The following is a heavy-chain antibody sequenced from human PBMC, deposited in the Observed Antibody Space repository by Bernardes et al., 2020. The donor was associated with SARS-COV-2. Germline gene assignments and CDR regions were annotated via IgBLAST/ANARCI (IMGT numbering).Heavy chain of an antibody. Sequence: GGSLRLSCAASGLTFTDAWMSWVRQAPGKGLEWVARIKSKSRGGTTDYAAPVKGRFTISRDDSQNTVYLQMNGLEIEDTAVYYCVTGIQRETVAIQDWGQGTLVTVSS. CDR3: VTGIQRETVAIQD. CDR1: GLTFTDAW. V-gene: IGHV3-15*01. D-gene: IGHD4-4*01. CDR2: IKSKSRGGTT. J-gene: IGHJ1*01.